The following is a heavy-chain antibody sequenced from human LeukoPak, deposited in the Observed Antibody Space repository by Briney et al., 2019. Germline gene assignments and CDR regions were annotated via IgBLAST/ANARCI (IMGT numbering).Heavy chain of an antibody. Sequence: PWASVKVSCKASGYTFTSYYMHWVRQAPGQGLEWMGIINPSGGSTSYAQKFQGRVTITRNTSISTAYMELSSLRSEDTAVYYCAREGSGSYTEYAFDIWGQGTMVTVSS. CDR1: GYTFTSYY. D-gene: IGHD1-26*01. V-gene: IGHV1-46*01. CDR3: AREGSGSYTEYAFDI. J-gene: IGHJ3*02. CDR2: INPSGGST.